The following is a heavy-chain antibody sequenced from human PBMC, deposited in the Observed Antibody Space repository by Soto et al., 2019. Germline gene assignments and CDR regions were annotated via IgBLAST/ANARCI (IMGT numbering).Heavy chain of an antibody. Sequence: QVQLVQSGAEVKKPGASVKVSCKASGYAFTDYYMHWVRQAPGQGLEWMGWINSKSGGTNLAQRFQGRVTMTRDTSISTTHLEVSRLRSDDTAIFYCARSDTDMAAPYYGIDVWGQGTTVTVSS. CDR1: GYAFTDYY. CDR3: ARSDTDMAAPYYGIDV. D-gene: IGHD5-18*01. J-gene: IGHJ6*02. V-gene: IGHV1-2*02. CDR2: INSKSGGT.